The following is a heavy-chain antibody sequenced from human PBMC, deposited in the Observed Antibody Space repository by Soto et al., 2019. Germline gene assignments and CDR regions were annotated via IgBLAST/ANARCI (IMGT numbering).Heavy chain of an antibody. V-gene: IGHV4-59*08. D-gene: IGHD3-10*01. CDR3: ARSGYYYGSASYFDY. J-gene: IGHJ4*02. Sequence: SETLSLTCTVSGGSISSYYWSWIRQPPGKGLEWIGYIYYSGSTNYNPSLKSRVTISVDTSRNQFSLKLSSVTAADTAVYYCARSGYYYGSASYFDYWGQGTLVTVSS. CDR2: IYYSGST. CDR1: GGSISSYY.